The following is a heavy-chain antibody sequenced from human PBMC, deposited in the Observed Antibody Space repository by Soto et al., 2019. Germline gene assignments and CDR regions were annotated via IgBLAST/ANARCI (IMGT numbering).Heavy chain of an antibody. CDR2: MNPNSGNT. D-gene: IGHD3-16*01. J-gene: IGHJ6*02. Sequence: QVQLVQSGAEVKKSGASVKVSCKASRYTFISYDINWVRQATGQGLEWMGWMNPNSGNTGYSQKFQGRITMTRNTSINQAYMEVSSRRSEDTSGYYCARGQEVWWNAGPLGLHDVDVGGQGTTVTVSS. CDR1: RYTFISYD. CDR3: ARGQEVWWNAGPLGLHDVDV. V-gene: IGHV1-8*01.